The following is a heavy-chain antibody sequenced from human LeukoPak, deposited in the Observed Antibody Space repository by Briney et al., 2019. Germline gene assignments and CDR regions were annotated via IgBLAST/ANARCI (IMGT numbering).Heavy chain of an antibody. CDR3: AKDQDDSSGYHNY. D-gene: IGHD3-22*01. CDR2: ICSGGNT. J-gene: IGHJ4*02. CDR1: GFTVSSNC. V-gene: IGHV3-53*01. Sequence: GGSLRLSCAASGFTVSSNCMSWVRQAPGKGLEWVSLICSGGNTYYADPVKGRFTISRDDSKNTLYLQMNSLRAEDTAVYYCAKDQDDSSGYHNYWGQGTLVTVSS.